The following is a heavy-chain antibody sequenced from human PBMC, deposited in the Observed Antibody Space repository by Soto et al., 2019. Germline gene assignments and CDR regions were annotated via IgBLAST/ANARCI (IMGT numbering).Heavy chain of an antibody. CDR2: ISGSGGST. D-gene: IGHD2-2*01. CDR3: AKNPHKYQLLFGYIDY. Sequence: GGSLRLSCAASGFTFSSYAMSWVRQAPGKGLEWVSAISGSGGSTYYAGSVKGRFTISRDNSKNTLYLQMNSLRAEDTAVYYCAKNPHKYQLLFGYIDYWGQGTLVTVSS. J-gene: IGHJ4*02. V-gene: IGHV3-23*01. CDR1: GFTFSSYA.